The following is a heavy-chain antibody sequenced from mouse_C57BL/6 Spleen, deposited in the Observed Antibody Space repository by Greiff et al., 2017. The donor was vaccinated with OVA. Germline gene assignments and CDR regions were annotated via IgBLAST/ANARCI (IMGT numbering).Heavy chain of an antibody. Sequence: EVKVVESGGGLVQSGRSLRLSCATSGFTFSDFYMEWVRQAPGKGLEWIAASRNKANDYTTEYSASVKGRFIVSRDTSQSILYLQMNALRAEDTAIYYCARDADDYDGFDDWGQGTTLTVSS. D-gene: IGHD2-4*01. CDR1: GFTFSDFY. J-gene: IGHJ2*01. V-gene: IGHV7-1*01. CDR2: SRNKANDYTT. CDR3: ARDADDYDGFDD.